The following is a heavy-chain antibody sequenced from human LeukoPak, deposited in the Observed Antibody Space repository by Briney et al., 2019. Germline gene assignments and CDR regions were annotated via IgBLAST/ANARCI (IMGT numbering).Heavy chain of an antibody. CDR2: ISAYNGIT. V-gene: IGHV1-18*01. D-gene: IGHD3-22*01. J-gene: IGHJ4*02. CDR3: ARGSSSGYYYRLFYFDY. CDR1: GYTFTSYG. Sequence: GASVKVSCKASGYTFTSYGISWVRQAPGQGLEWMGWISAYNGITNYAQKLQGRVTMTTDTSTSTAYMELRSLRSDDTAVYYCARGSSSGYYYRLFYFDYWGQGTLVTVSS.